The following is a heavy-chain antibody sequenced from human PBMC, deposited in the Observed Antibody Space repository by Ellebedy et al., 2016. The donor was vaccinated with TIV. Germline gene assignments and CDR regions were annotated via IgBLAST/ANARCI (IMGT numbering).Heavy chain of an antibody. V-gene: IGHV3-23*01. Sequence: GESLKISCAASGFTFSDYYMSWVRQAPGKGLQWVSAISGSGANTYYADSVKGRFTISKDTSKNTLGLQMNSLRAEDTAIYYCAKDLGKGGGSVFEYWGQGTLVTVSS. D-gene: IGHD6-25*01. CDR1: GFTFSDYY. J-gene: IGHJ4*02. CDR2: ISGSGANT. CDR3: AKDLGKGGGSVFEY.